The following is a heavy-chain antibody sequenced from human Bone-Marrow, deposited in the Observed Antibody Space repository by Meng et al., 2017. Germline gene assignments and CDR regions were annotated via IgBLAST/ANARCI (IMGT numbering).Heavy chain of an antibody. Sequence: QVQLQESGPGLVKPSQTLSHSCTVSGGSISSGGYYWSWIRQHPGKGLEWIGYIYYSGSTYYNPSLKSRVTISVDTSKNQFSLKLSSVTAADTAVYYCARCYYGSGQEGNWFDPWGQGTLVTVSS. CDR3: ARCYYGSGQEGNWFDP. CDR1: GGSISSGGYY. CDR2: IYYSGST. J-gene: IGHJ5*02. V-gene: IGHV4-31*03. D-gene: IGHD3-10*01.